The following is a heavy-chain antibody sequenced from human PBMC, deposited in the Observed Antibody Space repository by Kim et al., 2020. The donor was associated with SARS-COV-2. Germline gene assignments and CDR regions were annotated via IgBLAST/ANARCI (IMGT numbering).Heavy chain of an antibody. CDR1: GNTFTDFY. V-gene: IGHV1-2*06. Sequence: ASVKVSCKASGNTFTDFYMHWVRQAPGQGLEWMGRILANSGDTVYAQNFQGRVTMTRDTSISTAYMELSGLMSDDTAVYYCTRELNGGWTISHWGQGTLVTVSS. CDR2: ILANSGDT. J-gene: IGHJ4*02. D-gene: IGHD6-19*01. CDR3: TRELNGGWTISH.